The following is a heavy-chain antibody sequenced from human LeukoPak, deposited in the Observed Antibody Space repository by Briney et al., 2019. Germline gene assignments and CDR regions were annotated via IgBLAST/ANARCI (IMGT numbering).Heavy chain of an antibody. D-gene: IGHD5-12*01. CDR3: ARGEVVATAIDY. J-gene: IGHJ4*02. CDR2: IYYSGST. CDR1: GGSISSYY. V-gene: IGHV4-59*01. Sequence: PSETLSLTCTVSGGSISSYYWSWIRQPPGKGLEWIGYIYYSGSTNYNPSLKSRVTILVDTSKNQFSLKLSSVTAADTAVYYCARGEVVATAIDYWGQGTLVTVSS.